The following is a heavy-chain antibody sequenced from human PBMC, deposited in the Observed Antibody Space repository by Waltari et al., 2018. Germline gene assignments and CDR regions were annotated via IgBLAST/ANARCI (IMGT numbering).Heavy chain of an antibody. CDR1: GASINSEYY. Sequence: QVQLQESGPGLAKPSETLSLTCAASGASINSEYYWVWIRQPPGKGLEWIGSIYHRGPTYYSPSLKSRVTISVDTSKNQFSLRLSSVTAADTAVYSCARHITRLSHVDYWGQGTLVTVSS. V-gene: IGHV4-38-2*01. J-gene: IGHJ4*02. D-gene: IGHD3-3*01. CDR2: IYHRGPT. CDR3: ARHITRLSHVDY.